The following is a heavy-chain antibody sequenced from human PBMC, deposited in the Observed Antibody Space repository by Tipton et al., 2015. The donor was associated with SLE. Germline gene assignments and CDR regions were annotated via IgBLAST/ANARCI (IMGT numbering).Heavy chain of an antibody. CDR2: IYTSGST. CDR3: ARSRGARSSLVNWFDP. D-gene: IGHD6-6*01. Sequence: TLSLTCTVSGGSISSYYWTWIRQPPGKGLEWIGYIYTSGSTNYNPSLKSRVTISVDTSKNQFSLKLNSVTAADTAVYYCARSRGARSSLVNWFDPWGQGTLVTVSS. J-gene: IGHJ5*02. CDR1: GGSISSYY. V-gene: IGHV4-4*09.